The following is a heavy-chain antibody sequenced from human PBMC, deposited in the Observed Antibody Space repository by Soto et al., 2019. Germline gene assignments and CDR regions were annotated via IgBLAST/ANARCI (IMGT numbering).Heavy chain of an antibody. J-gene: IGHJ4*02. CDR2: FDPEDGET. Sequence: VASVKVSCKVSGYTLTELSMHWVRQAPGKGLEWMGGFDPEDGETIYAQKFQGRVTMTEDTSTDTAYMELSSLRSEDTAVYYCATSTPRRYYFDYWGQGTLVTVSS. CDR1: GYTLTELS. CDR3: ATSTPRRYYFDY. V-gene: IGHV1-24*01. D-gene: IGHD4-17*01.